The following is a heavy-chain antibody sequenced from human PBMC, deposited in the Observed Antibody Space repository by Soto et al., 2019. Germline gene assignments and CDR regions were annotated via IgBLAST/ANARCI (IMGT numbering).Heavy chain of an antibody. Sequence: PSETLSLTCTVSGASISSGGYYWSWIRQHPGKGLEWIGYMYHSGSTYYNPSLKSRVTISVDTSKNQFSLKLTSVTAADTAVYYCARDKITGLFDYWGQGTLVTVS. V-gene: IGHV4-31*03. CDR2: MYHSGST. J-gene: IGHJ4*02. CDR3: ARDKITGLFDY. CDR1: GASISSGGYY. D-gene: IGHD2-8*02.